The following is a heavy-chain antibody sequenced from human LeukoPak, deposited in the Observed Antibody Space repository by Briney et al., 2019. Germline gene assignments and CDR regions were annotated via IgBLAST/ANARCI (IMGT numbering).Heavy chain of an antibody. CDR3: ARLGYCSSTSCYASFWYYYYYMDV. J-gene: IGHJ6*03. Sequence: ASVKVSCKASGYTFTGYYMHWVRQAPGQGLEWMGWINPNSGGTNYAQKFQGRVTMTRDTSISTAYMELRSLRSDDTAVYYCARLGYCSSTSCYASFWYYYYYMDVWGKGTTVTISS. D-gene: IGHD2-2*01. V-gene: IGHV1-2*02. CDR2: INPNSGGT. CDR1: GYTFTGYY.